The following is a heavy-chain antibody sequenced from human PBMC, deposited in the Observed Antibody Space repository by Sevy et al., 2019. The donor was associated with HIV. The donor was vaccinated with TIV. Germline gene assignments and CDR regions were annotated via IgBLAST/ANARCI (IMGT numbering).Heavy chain of an antibody. CDR3: AGGSRGVATN. J-gene: IGHJ4*02. CDR2: INLDGLIT. CDR1: GFTFNIHW. D-gene: IGHD3-10*01. V-gene: IGHV3-74*01. Sequence: GGSLRLSYVASGFTFNIHWMHWVRQVPGKGLVWVSRINLDGLITNYADSVTGRFTISRDNAKNTVYLQMNSLRVDDTAVYYCAGGSRGVATNWGQGTLVTVSS.